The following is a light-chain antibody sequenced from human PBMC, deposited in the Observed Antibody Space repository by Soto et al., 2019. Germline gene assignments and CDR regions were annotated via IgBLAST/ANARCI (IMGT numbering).Light chain of an antibody. J-gene: IGKJ1*01. CDR1: QSISNF. CDR2: AAS. CDR3: HQSYRNPRT. V-gene: IGKV1-39*01. Sequence: DIQMTQSPSFLSASAGDRVTIFCRASQSISNFLHWYQQKPGKAPKLLIYAASKLESGVPSRFGGSGSGTDFTLTISSLQPEDFATYYCHQSYRNPRTFGLGTRVEIK.